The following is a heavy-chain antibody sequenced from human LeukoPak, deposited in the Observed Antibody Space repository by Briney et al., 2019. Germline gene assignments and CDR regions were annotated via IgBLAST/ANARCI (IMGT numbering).Heavy chain of an antibody. V-gene: IGHV3-48*01. Sequence: GGSLRLSCAASGFTFSSYSMNWVRQAPGKGLEWVSHISSSSSTRYYADSVKGRFTLSRDNAKNSLYLQMNSLRAEDTAVYYCSRSGFTFSDYFGSFFDYWGQGTLVTVSS. CDR1: GFTFSSYS. J-gene: IGHJ4*02. D-gene: IGHD3-10*01. CDR2: ISSSSSTR. CDR3: SRSGFTFSDYFGSFFDY.